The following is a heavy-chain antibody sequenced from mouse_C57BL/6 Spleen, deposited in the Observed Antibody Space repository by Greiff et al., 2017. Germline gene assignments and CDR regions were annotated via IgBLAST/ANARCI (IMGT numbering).Heavy chain of an antibody. V-gene: IGHV1-82*01. J-gene: IGHJ3*01. CDR3: SRDDYHLTFAY. D-gene: IGHD2-4*01. Sequence: QVQLQQSGPELVKPGASVKISCKASGYAFSSSWMNWVKQRPGKGLEWIGRIYPGDGDTNYNGKFKGKATLTADKSSSTAYMQLSSLTSEDSAVYFCSRDDYHLTFAYWGQGTLVTVSA. CDR1: GYAFSSSW. CDR2: IYPGDGDT.